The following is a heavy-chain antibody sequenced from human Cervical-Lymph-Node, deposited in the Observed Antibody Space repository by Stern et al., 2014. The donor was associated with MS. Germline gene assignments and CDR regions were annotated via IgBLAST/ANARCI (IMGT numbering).Heavy chain of an antibody. Sequence: QLQLQESGPGLVKPSETLSLICSVSGDSIRNYYWTWIRQPAGKGLEWIGRIYSNGDSNYSPSLKSRGTMSADTSKNQFFLKLYSVTAADTAVYYCARERGYCNDGVCSDYSYGMDVWGQGSTVVASS. CDR2: IYSNGDS. D-gene: IGHD2-8*01. CDR3: ARERGYCNDGVCSDYSYGMDV. CDR1: GDSIRNYY. V-gene: IGHV4-4*07. J-gene: IGHJ6*02.